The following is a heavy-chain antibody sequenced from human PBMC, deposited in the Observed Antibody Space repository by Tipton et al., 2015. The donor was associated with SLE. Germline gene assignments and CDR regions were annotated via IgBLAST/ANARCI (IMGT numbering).Heavy chain of an antibody. CDR3: ARGFYTDTSGNYGCFDI. V-gene: IGHV4-59*01. CDR1: GGSINVYY. Sequence: TLSLTCSVSGGSINVYYWSWVRRPPGKGLEWIGYVSYSGSTKYNPSLKSRVTISADTSKNHFSLNLSSMTAADTAVYYCARGFYTDTSGNYGCFDIWGQGTMVPVSS. D-gene: IGHD3-22*01. J-gene: IGHJ3*02. CDR2: VSYSGST.